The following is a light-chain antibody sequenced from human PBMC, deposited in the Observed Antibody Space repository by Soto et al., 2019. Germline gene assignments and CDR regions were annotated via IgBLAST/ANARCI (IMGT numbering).Light chain of an antibody. CDR2: AAS. J-gene: IGKJ1*01. CDR3: QQPSDFPRT. Sequence: DIPLTQSPSFLSASVGDRVTITCRASQGMSNYLAWYQQRPGKAPKLLIYAASTLQTGVPSRFSGSGSGSEFTLTISSLQPEDFATYHCQQPSDFPRTFSQGTKVDVK. V-gene: IGKV1-9*01. CDR1: QGMSNY.